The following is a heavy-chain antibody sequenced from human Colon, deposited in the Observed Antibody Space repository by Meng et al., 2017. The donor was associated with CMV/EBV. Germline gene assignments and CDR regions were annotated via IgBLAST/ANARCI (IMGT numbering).Heavy chain of an antibody. CDR2: IRSDGSAT. CDR1: GYTFSDYY. D-gene: IGHD6-19*01. V-gene: IGHV1-2*02. J-gene: IGHJ4*02. Sequence: QVPLMQSVAGVKEPGASVKVSCKTSGYTFSDYYMHWVRQAPGQGLEWMGWIRSDGSATNYAQKFRGRVTMTRDASVSTAYMELSGLTSDDTAVYFCVRSSGWSLFDYWGPGALVTVSS. CDR3: VRSSGWSLFDY.